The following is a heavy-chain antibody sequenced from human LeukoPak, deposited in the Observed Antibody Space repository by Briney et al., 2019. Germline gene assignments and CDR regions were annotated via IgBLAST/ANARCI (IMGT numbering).Heavy chain of an antibody. V-gene: IGHV3-33*01. CDR3: ARDDDTSEHSSHFGL. Sequence: GGSLRLSCAASGFTFRNYGMHWVRQAPGKGLEWVAAISYGDGSKKYYADSVMGRFTISRDNSRNTLSLQVNSLRAEDTAVYHCARDDDTSEHSSHFGLWGQGTLVTVSS. J-gene: IGHJ4*02. CDR1: GFTFRNYG. D-gene: IGHD3-22*01. CDR2: ISYGDGSKK.